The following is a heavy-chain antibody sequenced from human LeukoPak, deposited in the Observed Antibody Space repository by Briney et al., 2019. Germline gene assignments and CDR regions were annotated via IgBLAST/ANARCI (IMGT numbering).Heavy chain of an antibody. Sequence: ASVKVSCKASGYTFPNYGISWVRQAPGQGLEWMGWISAYNSNTSYAQKLQGRVTMTTDTSTSTAYMELRSLRSDDAAVYFCARDELSASGSYYNAQGYWGQGTLVTVSS. CDR2: ISAYNSNT. J-gene: IGHJ4*02. V-gene: IGHV1-18*01. D-gene: IGHD3-10*01. CDR1: GYTFPNYG. CDR3: ARDELSASGSYYNAQGY.